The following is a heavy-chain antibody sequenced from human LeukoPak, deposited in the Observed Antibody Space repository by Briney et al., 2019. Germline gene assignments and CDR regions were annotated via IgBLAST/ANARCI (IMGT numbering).Heavy chain of an antibody. V-gene: IGHV4-34*01. CDR3: ARGTPLGVNWFDP. CDR2: INHSGST. Sequence: SETLSLTCAVYGGSFSGYYWSWIRQPPGKGLEWIGEINHSGSTNYNPSLKSRVTIPVDTSKNQFSLKLSSVTAADTAVYYCARGTPLGVNWFDPWGQGTLVTVSS. J-gene: IGHJ5*02. CDR1: GGSFSGYY. D-gene: IGHD3-3*01.